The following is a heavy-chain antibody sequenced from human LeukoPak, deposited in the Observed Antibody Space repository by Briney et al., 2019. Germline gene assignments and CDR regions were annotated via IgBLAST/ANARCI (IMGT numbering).Heavy chain of an antibody. CDR1: GFTFSSYG. J-gene: IGHJ6*02. CDR3: AKDQSSGWYVRTYYYYYGMDV. Sequence: GRSLRLSCAASGFTFSSYGMHWVRQAPGKGLEWVAVISYDGSNKYYADSVKGRSTISRDNSKNTLYLQMNSLRAEDTAVYYCAKDQSSGWYVRTYYYYYGMDVWGQGTTVTVSS. CDR2: ISYDGSNK. V-gene: IGHV3-30*18. D-gene: IGHD6-19*01.